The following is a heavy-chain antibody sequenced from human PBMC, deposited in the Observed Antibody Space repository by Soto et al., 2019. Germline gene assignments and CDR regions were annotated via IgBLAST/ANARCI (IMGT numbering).Heavy chain of an antibody. CDR2: MTPNSGNT. CDR1: GYNFIDYD. Sequence: QVQLVQSGAEVKKPGASVKVSCKASGYNFIDYDINWVRQATGQGLEWMGWMTPNSGNTGYAQKFQGRVTLTRDTSIGTAYMELSSLKSEDTAVYYCARNPYSSALFDPWGQGTLVTVSS. CDR3: ARNPYSSALFDP. J-gene: IGHJ5*02. V-gene: IGHV1-8*01. D-gene: IGHD6-19*01.